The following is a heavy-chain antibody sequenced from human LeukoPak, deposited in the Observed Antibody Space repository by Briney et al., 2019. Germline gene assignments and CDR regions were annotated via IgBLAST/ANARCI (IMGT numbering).Heavy chain of an antibody. CDR3: ASWVSRSSFDY. CDR1: GGSISSSSW. CDR2: IYHSGST. Sequence: SETLSLTCAVSGGSISSSSWWSWVRQPPGKGLEWIGEIYHSGSTNYNPSLKSRVTISVDKSKNQFSLKLSSVTAADTAVYYCASWVSRSSFDYWGQGTLVTVSS. J-gene: IGHJ4*02. V-gene: IGHV4-4*02. D-gene: IGHD6-13*01.